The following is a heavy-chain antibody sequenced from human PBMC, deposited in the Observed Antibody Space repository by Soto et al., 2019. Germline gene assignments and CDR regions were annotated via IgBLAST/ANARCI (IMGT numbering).Heavy chain of an antibody. CDR3: ARDSGGTTYYHFDY. D-gene: IGHD3-10*01. CDR1: GGSISSGDYS. CDR2: IYHSGNT. J-gene: IGHJ4*02. Sequence: PSETLSLTCSVSGGSISSGDYSWSWIRRPPGKGLEWIGYIYHSGNTYYNPSLKSRVTISVDRSKNQFFLKLTSVTAADTAVYYCARDSGGTTYYHFDYWGRGTQVTVSS. V-gene: IGHV4-30-2*01.